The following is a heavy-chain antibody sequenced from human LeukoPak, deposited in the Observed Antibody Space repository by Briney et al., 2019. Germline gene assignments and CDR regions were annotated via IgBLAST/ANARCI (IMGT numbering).Heavy chain of an antibody. Sequence: GGSLRLSCAASGFTFSSYWMHWVRHVPGKGLVWVSRINSDGGSTIYADSVKGRFTISRDNAKNSLSLLMNSLRAEDTAVYYCARDSGSGILDWGQGTLVTVSS. D-gene: IGHD3-10*01. CDR3: ARDSGSGILD. CDR1: GFTFSSYW. V-gene: IGHV3-74*01. J-gene: IGHJ4*02. CDR2: INSDGGST.